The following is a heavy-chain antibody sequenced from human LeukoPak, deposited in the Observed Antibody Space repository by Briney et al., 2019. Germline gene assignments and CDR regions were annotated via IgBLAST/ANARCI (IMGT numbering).Heavy chain of an antibody. J-gene: IGHJ1*01. D-gene: IGHD2-2*01. V-gene: IGHV3-7*01. CDR3: ATYSSSNGREFQY. CDR1: GFTFSNYW. CDR2: IQQHGSET. Sequence: GGSLRLSCEGSGFTFSNYWMSWVRQAPGKGLEWMANIQQHGSETYYGDSVKGRFTISRDNAKNPLYLQMNSLRAEDTAVYYCATYSSSNGREFQYWGQGTLVTVSS.